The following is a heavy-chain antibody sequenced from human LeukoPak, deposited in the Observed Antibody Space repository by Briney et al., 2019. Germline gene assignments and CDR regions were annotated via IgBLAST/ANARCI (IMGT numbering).Heavy chain of an antibody. CDR1: VYSFTAFY. J-gene: IGHJ4*02. D-gene: IGHD3-10*01. CDR3: ARDGDYGTGSYYRGCIDS. Sequence: ASVNVSRQTSVYSFTAFYIHWVRQAPGQGLEWMGWIHPRRGDTNYAQKFQGRVTMPSDTSISTAYLDLSSLRSDDTAEYYCARDGDYGTGSYYRGCIDSWGQGTPVTVSP. V-gene: IGHV1-2*02. CDR2: IHPRRGDT.